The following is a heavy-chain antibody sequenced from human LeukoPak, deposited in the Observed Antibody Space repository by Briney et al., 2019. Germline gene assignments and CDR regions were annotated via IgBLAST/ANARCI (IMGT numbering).Heavy chain of an antibody. Sequence: GGSLRLSCAASGFTFSSYGMHWVRQAPGKGLEWVAVISYDGSNKYYADSVKGRFTISRDNSKNTLYLQMNSLRAEDTAVYYCAKSMYGSTSCYDHWGQGTLVTVSS. J-gene: IGHJ4*02. D-gene: IGHD2-2*01. V-gene: IGHV3-30*18. CDR2: ISYDGSNK. CDR3: AKSMYGSTSCYDH. CDR1: GFTFSSYG.